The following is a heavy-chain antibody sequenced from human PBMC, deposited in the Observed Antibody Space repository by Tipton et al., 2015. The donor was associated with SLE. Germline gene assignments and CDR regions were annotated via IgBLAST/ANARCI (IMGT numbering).Heavy chain of an antibody. J-gene: IGHJ5*02. CDR1: GGSFSGYY. D-gene: IGHD3-10*01. V-gene: IGHV4-34*01. Sequence: TLFLTCAVHGGSFSGYYWTWIRQPPGKGLEWIGEINHSGSTNYNPSLKSRVTISVDTSKNQFSLKLDSVTAADTAVYYCARGEGYYGSGSYQGWFDPWGQGTLVTVSS. CDR2: INHSGST. CDR3: ARGEGYYGSGSYQGWFDP.